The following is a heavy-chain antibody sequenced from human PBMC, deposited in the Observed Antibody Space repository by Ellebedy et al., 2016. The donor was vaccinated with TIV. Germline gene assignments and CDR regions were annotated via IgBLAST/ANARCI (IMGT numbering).Heavy chain of an antibody. CDR1: GFTFSSYA. CDR2: ISYDGSNK. J-gene: IGHJ4*02. V-gene: IGHV3-30*04. Sequence: GGSLRLXCAASGFTFSSYAMHWVRQAPGKGLEWVAVISYDGSNKYYADSVKGRFTISRDNSKNTLYLQMNSLRAEDTAVYYCARAVAVAGTGEFDYWGQGTLVTVSS. CDR3: ARAVAVAGTGEFDY. D-gene: IGHD6-19*01.